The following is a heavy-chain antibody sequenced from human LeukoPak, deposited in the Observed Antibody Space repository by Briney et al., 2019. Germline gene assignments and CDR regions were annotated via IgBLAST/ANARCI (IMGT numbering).Heavy chain of an antibody. V-gene: IGHV3-30*02. J-gene: IGHJ4*02. CDR1: GFTFNRYA. Sequence: GGSLRLSCAASGFTFNRYAMHWVRQAPGKGLEWVAFIWYDGSNKYYADSVKGRFTVSRDNSKNTLYLQMNSLRAEDTAVYYCAKDESGYYDSSGFFGAIDYWGQGSLVSVSS. CDR3: AKDESGYYDSSGFFGAIDY. D-gene: IGHD3-22*01. CDR2: IWYDGSNK.